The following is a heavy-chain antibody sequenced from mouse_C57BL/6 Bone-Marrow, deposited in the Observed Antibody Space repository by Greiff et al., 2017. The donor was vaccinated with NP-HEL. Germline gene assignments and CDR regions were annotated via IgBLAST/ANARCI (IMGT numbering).Heavy chain of an antibody. V-gene: IGHV5-2*01. Sequence: EVMLVESGGGLVQPGESLKLSCESNEYEFPSHDMSWVRKTPEKRLELVAAINSDGGSTYYPDTMERRFIISRDNTKKTLYLQMSSLRSEDTALYYCARQVYDGYWGYFDVWGTGTTVTVSS. CDR2: INSDGGST. CDR3: ARQVYDGYWGYFDV. J-gene: IGHJ1*03. D-gene: IGHD2-3*01. CDR1: EYEFPSHD.